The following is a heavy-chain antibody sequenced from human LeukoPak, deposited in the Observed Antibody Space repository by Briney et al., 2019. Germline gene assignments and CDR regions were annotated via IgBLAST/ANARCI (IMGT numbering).Heavy chain of an antibody. CDR3: ASVAGTGTLDY. CDR1: GFTFSSYW. CDR2: IKQDGSEK. Sequence: GGSLRLSCAASGFTFSSYWMSWVRQAPGKGLEWVANIKQDGSEKYYVDSVKGRFTISRDNAKNSLYLQINSLRAEDTAVYYCASVAGTGTLDYWGQGTLVTVSS. D-gene: IGHD6-19*01. V-gene: IGHV3-7*01. J-gene: IGHJ4*02.